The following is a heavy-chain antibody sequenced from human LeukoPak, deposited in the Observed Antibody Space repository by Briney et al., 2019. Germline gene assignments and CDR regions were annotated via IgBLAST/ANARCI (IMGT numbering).Heavy chain of an antibody. CDR1: GGSISSSSHY. Sequence: SETLSLTCTVSGGSISSSSHYWGWIRQPPGKGLEWIGSIYYSGSTYSNPSLKSRVTISVDTSTNQFSLKLSSVTAADTAVYYCARQTILESDFDYWGQGTLVTVSS. D-gene: IGHD3-3*01. J-gene: IGHJ4*02. V-gene: IGHV4-39*01. CDR3: ARQTILESDFDY. CDR2: IYYSGST.